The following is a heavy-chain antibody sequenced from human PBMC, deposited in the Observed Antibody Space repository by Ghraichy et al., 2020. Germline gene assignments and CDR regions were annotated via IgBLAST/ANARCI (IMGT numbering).Heavy chain of an antibody. CDR3: ARDSCGDCYFAHSGWFDP. CDR1: GFHFSSYT. D-gene: IGHD2-21*01. CDR2: ISTSSSNI. Sequence: GGSLRLSCAASGFHFSSYTMNWVRQAPGKGLEWVSSISTSSSNIYYADSVKGRFTISRDNAKNSLDLQMDSLTDEDTAVYHCARDSCGDCYFAHSGWFDPWGRGTLVTVSS. V-gene: IGHV3-21*03. J-gene: IGHJ5*02.